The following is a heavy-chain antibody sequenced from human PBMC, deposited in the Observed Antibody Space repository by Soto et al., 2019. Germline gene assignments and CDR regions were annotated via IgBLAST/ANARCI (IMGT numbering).Heavy chain of an antibody. Sequence: EVQLVESGGVLVKPGGSLRLSCAGSGFTFSNAWMNWVRQAPGKGLEWVGRIKSKTDGETRDYAAPVKDRFAISRDDSKNTVYLPVNSLKAEDTAVYYCTSITYYSSLRVFDFWGQGNLVTVSS. CDR3: TSITYYSSLRVFDF. V-gene: IGHV3-15*07. J-gene: IGHJ4*02. D-gene: IGHD3-10*01. CDR1: GFTFSNAW. CDR2: IKSKTDGETR.